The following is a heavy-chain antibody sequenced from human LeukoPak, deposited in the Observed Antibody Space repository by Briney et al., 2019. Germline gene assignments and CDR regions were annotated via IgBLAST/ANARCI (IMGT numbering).Heavy chain of an antibody. CDR1: GFTFSPYW. V-gene: IGHV3-74*01. J-gene: IGHJ1*01. Sequence: GGSLRLSCAASGFTFSPYWMHWVRQPPGKGLVWVSRINGDGSSTNYADSVKGRFTISRDNSKNTLYLQMSSLRAEDTAVYYCAKPERNVVVTPIHGYFQHWGQGTLVSVSS. CDR2: INGDGSST. D-gene: IGHD2-21*02. CDR3: AKPERNVVVTPIHGYFQH.